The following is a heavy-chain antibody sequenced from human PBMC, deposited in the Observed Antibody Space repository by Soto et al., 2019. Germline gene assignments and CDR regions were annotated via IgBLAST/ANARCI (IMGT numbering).Heavy chain of an antibody. CDR1: GFTFSSYS. CDR2: ISSSSSYI. Sequence: GGSLRLSCAASGFTFSSYSMNWVRQAPGKGLEWVSSISSSSSYIYYADSVKGRFTISRDNAKNSLYLQMNSLRAEDTAVYYCARDRRASSPRDLKYFQHWGQGTLVTVSS. CDR3: ARDRRASSPRDLKYFQH. V-gene: IGHV3-21*01. J-gene: IGHJ1*01. D-gene: IGHD2-15*01.